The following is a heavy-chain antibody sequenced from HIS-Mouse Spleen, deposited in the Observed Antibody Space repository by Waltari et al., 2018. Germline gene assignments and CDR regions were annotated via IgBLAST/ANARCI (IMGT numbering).Heavy chain of an antibody. Sequence: QITLKESGPTLVKPTQTLTLTCTFSGFSLSTSGVGVGWIRQPPGKALEWLALIYWDDDKRYSTSLKTRLTISKDTSKNQVVLTMTNMDPVDTATYYCARIAEGYSSGWYAFDYWGQGTLVTVSS. D-gene: IGHD6-19*01. V-gene: IGHV2-5*02. J-gene: IGHJ4*02. CDR1: GFSLSTSGVG. CDR3: ARIAEGYSSGWYAFDY. CDR2: IYWDDDK.